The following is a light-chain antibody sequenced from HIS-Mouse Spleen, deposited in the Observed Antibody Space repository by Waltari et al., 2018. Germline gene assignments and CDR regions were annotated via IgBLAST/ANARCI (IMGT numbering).Light chain of an antibody. CDR3: CSYAGSYTWV. J-gene: IGLJ3*02. V-gene: IGLV2-11*01. Sequence: QSALTQPRSVSGSPGQSVTISCTGTSSDVGGYNYVSWYQQHPGKAPKRMIYDVSKRPSGVPDRFSGSTSGNTASLTSSGLQAEDEADYYCCSYAGSYTWVFGGGTKLTVL. CDR2: DVS. CDR1: SSDVGGYNY.